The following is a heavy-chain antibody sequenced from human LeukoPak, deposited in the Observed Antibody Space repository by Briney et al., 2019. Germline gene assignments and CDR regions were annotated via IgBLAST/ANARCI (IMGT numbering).Heavy chain of an antibody. CDR3: ARRPNTGTYYFDY. CDR2: IYHSGGT. Sequence: SETLSLTCTVSGYSINSGYTWGWIRQPPGKGLEWIGNIYHSGGTYYNPSLKSRVAMSVDTSKNQFSLKLSSVTAADTAVYYCARRPNTGTYYFDYWGQGTLVTVSS. V-gene: IGHV4-38-2*02. D-gene: IGHD6-13*01. CDR1: GYSINSGYT. J-gene: IGHJ4*02.